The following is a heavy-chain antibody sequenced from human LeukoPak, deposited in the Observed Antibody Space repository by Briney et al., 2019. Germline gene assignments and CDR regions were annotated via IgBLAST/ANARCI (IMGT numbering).Heavy chain of an antibody. D-gene: IGHD3-22*01. CDR2: INSSSSTI. Sequence: GGSLRLSCAASGFTFSVYSMNWVRQAPGKGLEWVSYINSSSSTIYYADSVKGRFTISRDNAKNSLYLQMNSLRAEDTAVYYCARDPYYYDSSGDHWGQGTLVTVSS. V-gene: IGHV3-48*01. J-gene: IGHJ4*02. CDR3: ARDPYYYDSSGDH. CDR1: GFTFSVYS.